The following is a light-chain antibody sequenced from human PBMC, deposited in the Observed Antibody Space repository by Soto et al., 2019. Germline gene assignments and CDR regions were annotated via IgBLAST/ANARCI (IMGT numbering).Light chain of an antibody. J-gene: IGKJ1*01. CDR3: QQYNSYPST. Sequence: DIQMTQSPSTLSASVGDRVTITCRASQSISSWLAWYQQKPGKAPKLLIYKASSLESGVPSRFSGSGSGKEFTLTISSLKPDDFATYYCQQYNSYPSTCGQGTKVDSK. CDR2: KAS. V-gene: IGKV1-5*03. CDR1: QSISSW.